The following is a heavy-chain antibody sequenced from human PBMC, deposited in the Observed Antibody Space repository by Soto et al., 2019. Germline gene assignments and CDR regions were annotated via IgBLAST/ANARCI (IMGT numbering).Heavy chain of an antibody. D-gene: IGHD3-22*01. CDR2: ISGNGGSA. J-gene: IGHJ4*01. CDR3: ARELECLLPHFEN. CDR1: GFSFSNYG. Sequence: EVQLLESGGALIQPGGSLRLSCVASGFSFSNYGMSWVRQAPGKGLEWVSGISGNGGSAYYADSVKGRFTISRDNSKNTAYLQMNSLRAEDTAVYYCARELECLLPHFENWGHGTLVTVSS. V-gene: IGHV3-23*01.